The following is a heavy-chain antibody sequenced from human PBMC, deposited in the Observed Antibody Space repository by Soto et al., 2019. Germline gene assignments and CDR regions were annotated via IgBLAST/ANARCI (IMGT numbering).Heavy chain of an antibody. CDR2: ISHSGST. CDR3: ARGMAEEQIFYYFDY. J-gene: IGHJ4*02. V-gene: IGHV4-59*01. Sequence: SETLCLTCTVFGGSISSYYWRWIRQSPGKGLEWIGYISHSGSTNYNPSLESRITISVDTSKSQFYLKLRSVTAADTAVYYCARGMAEEQIFYYFDYWGQGALVTVSS. D-gene: IGHD3-9*01. CDR1: GGSISSYY.